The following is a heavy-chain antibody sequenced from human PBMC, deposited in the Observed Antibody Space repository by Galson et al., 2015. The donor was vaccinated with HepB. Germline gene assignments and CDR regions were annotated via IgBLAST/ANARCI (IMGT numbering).Heavy chain of an antibody. CDR1: GYTLTELS. D-gene: IGHD2-2*01. CDR2: FDPEDGDT. V-gene: IGHV1-24*01. J-gene: IGHJ6*02. Sequence: SVKVSCKVSGYTLTELSMHWVRQAPGKGLEWMGGFDPEDGDTIYAQKFQGRVTMTEDTSTDTAYMELSSLRSEDTAVYYCATTMPGLNYYYYGMDVWGQGTTVTVSS. CDR3: ATTMPGLNYYYYGMDV.